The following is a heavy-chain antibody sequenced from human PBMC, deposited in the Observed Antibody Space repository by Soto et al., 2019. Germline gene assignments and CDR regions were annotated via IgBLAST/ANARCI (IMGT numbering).Heavy chain of an antibody. CDR3: TRDRRAAHNTGRSIDP. CDR1: GDYIRSGGYY. V-gene: IGHV4-31*03. Sequence: QVQLQESGPRLVKPSQTLSLTCNVSGDYIRSGGYYWSWIRQRPGKDLEWIGYIYYTGSTYYNRSLRSRLSMSVDTSENQFSLKLTSVTAADTAIYYWTRDRRAAHNTGRSIDPWGQGSMITVST. CDR2: IYYTGST. D-gene: IGHD5-18*01. J-gene: IGHJ5*02.